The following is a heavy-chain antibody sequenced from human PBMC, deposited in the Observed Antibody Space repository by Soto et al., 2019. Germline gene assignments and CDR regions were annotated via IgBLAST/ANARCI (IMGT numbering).Heavy chain of an antibody. V-gene: IGHV1-18*01. J-gene: IGHJ6*02. D-gene: IGHD4-17*01. CDR3: ASGGYGDYTTYYYGMDV. CDR2: ISAYNGNT. Sequence: ASVKVSCKASGYTFTSYGISWVRQAPGQGLEWMGWISAYNGNTNYAQKLQGRVTMTTDTSTSTAYMELRSLRSDDTAVYYCASGGYGDYTTYYYGMDVWGQGPRSPSP. CDR1: GYTFTSYG.